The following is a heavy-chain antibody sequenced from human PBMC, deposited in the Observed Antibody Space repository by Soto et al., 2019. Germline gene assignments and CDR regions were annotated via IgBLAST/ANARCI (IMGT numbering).Heavy chain of an antibody. D-gene: IGHD4-17*01. CDR1: GGSISSGGYS. J-gene: IGHJ6*02. V-gene: IGHV4-30-2*01. CDR3: ARAHYGNYGYGMDV. CDR2: IYHSGST. Sequence: QLQLQESGSGLVKPSQTLSLTCAVSGGSISSGGYSWSWIRQPPGKGLEWIGYIYHSGSTYCNPSLKCRVTLSVDRSKNQFSLKLSSVTAADTALYYCARAHYGNYGYGMDVWGQGTTVTVSS.